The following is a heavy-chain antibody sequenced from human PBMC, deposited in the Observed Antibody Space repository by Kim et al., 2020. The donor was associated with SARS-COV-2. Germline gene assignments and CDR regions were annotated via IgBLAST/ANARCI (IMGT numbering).Heavy chain of an antibody. CDR3: ARGPVLGYDILTGYYIGLVAGDGWFDP. CDR1: GYTFTSYA. J-gene: IGHJ5*02. V-gene: IGHV1-3*01. Sequence: ASVKVSCKASGYTFTSYAMHWVRQAPGQRLEWMGWINAGNGNTKYSQKFQGRVTITRDTSASTAYMELSSLRSEDTAVYYCARGPVLGYDILTGYYIGLVAGDGWFDPWGQGTLVTVSS. CDR2: INAGNGNT. D-gene: IGHD3-9*01.